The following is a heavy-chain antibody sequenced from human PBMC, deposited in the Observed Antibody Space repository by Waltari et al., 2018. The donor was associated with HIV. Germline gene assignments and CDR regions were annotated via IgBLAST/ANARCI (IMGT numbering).Heavy chain of an antibody. CDR3: ARGDYDFWSGYRGPFDY. CDR1: GGSISSSSYY. J-gene: IGHJ4*02. Sequence: QLQLQESGPGLVKPSETLSLTCTVSGGSISSSSYYWGWIRQPPGKGLEWIGSIYYSGSTDYNPSLKSRVTISVDTSKNQFSLKLSSVTAADTAVYYCARGDYDFWSGYRGPFDYWGQGTLVTVSS. V-gene: IGHV4-39*01. D-gene: IGHD3-3*01. CDR2: IYYSGST.